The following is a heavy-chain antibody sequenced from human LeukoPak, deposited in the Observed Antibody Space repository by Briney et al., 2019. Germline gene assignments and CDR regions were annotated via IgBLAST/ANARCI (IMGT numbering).Heavy chain of an antibody. V-gene: IGHV3-48*03. Sequence: GGSLRLSCAASGFTFNDYEMNWVRQAPGKGLEWISYITSAGTTTFYADSVRGRFIISRDNDKKSLYLQMNSVRAEDTAVYYCAREEQIFSYYMDVWGKGTTVTVSS. CDR2: ITSAGTTT. J-gene: IGHJ6*03. D-gene: IGHD2-15*01. CDR3: AREEQIFSYYMDV. CDR1: GFTFNDYE.